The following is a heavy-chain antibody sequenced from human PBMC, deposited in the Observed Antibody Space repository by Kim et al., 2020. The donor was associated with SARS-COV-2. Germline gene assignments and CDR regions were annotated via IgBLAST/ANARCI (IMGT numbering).Heavy chain of an antibody. V-gene: IGHV3-23*01. CDR2: ISGGGNST. D-gene: IGHD2-21*01. CDR3: ARYVGIINHYSGLDV. CDR1: GFTFSTYA. J-gene: IGHJ6*02. Sequence: GGSLRLSCAASGFTFSTYAMNWVRQAPGKGLEWVSSISGGGNSTYYADSVKGRFTVSRDNSKVTLYLQMNNLRVEDTAVYFCARYVGIINHYSGLDVGG.